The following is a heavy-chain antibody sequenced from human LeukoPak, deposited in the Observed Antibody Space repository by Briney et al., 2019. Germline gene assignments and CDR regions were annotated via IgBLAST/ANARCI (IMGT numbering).Heavy chain of an antibody. CDR1: GFTFSSYW. D-gene: IGHD4-17*01. CDR3: ARGMTTVTPRYMDV. Sequence: GGSLRLSCAASGFTFSSYWMSWVRQAPGKGLEWVANIKQDGSEKYYVDSVKGRFTISRGNAKNSLYLQMNSLRAEETAVYYCARGMTTVTPRYMDVWGKGTTVTVSS. V-gene: IGHV3-7*01. J-gene: IGHJ6*03. CDR2: IKQDGSEK.